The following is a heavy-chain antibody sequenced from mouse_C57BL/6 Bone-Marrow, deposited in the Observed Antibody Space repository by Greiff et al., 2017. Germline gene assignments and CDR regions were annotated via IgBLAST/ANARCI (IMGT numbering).Heavy chain of an antibody. CDR2: IHPNSGST. CDR3: ARKDYGSSSYAMDY. D-gene: IGHD1-1*01. V-gene: IGHV1-64*01. Sequence: QVHVKQPGAELVKPGASVKLSCKASGYTFTSYWMHWVKQRPGQGLEWIGMIHPNSGSTNYNEKFKSKGTLTVDKSSSTAYMQISSLTSEDSAVYYCARKDYGSSSYAMDYWGQGTSGTGSS. J-gene: IGHJ4*01. CDR1: GYTFTSYW.